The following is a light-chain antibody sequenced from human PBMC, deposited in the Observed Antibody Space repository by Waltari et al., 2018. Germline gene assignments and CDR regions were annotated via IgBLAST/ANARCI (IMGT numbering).Light chain of an antibody. CDR2: GAS. Sequence: EIVMTQSPATLSVSPGERATLSCRASQSVSSNLAWYQQRPGQPPRLLIYGASTRATGIPARLSGSGSGTEFTLTISSLQSEDFAVYYCQQYNNWRTFGQGNKVEIK. CDR3: QQYNNWRT. J-gene: IGKJ1*01. CDR1: QSVSSN. V-gene: IGKV3-15*01.